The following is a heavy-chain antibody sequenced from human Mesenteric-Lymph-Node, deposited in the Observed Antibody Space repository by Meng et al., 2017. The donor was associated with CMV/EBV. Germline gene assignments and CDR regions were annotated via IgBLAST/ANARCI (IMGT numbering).Heavy chain of an antibody. Sequence: SLKISCAASGFTFHDHAMYWVRQAPGKGLEWVSSISWDSDTIGYADSVKGRFTISRDNAKSAVFLQMNGLTAEDTALYYCTRHMNPDYWGQGTLVTVSS. J-gene: IGHJ4*02. CDR2: ISWDSDTI. CDR1: GFTFHDHA. CDR3: TRHMNPDY. V-gene: IGHV3-9*01.